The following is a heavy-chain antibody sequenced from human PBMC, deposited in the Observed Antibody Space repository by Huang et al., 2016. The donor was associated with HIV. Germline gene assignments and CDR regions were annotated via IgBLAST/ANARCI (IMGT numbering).Heavy chain of an antibody. CDR1: GFSISSYW. Sequence: EVQLVESGGGLVQPGGSLRLSCAASGFSISSYWMHWVRQAPGKGVVWVSRINREGSSTRYAYSVKGRFTISRDNAKNTLYLQMNSLRAEDTAVYYCARDPRIQSWLNFFDYWGQGTLVSVSS. D-gene: IGHD3-22*01. J-gene: IGHJ4*02. V-gene: IGHV3-74*01. CDR3: ARDPRIQSWLNFFDY. CDR2: INREGSST.